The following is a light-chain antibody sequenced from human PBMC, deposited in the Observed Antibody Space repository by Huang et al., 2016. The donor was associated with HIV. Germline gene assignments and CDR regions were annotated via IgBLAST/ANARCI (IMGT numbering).Light chain of an antibody. CDR3: QQYNNWPPWT. V-gene: IGKV3-15*01. CDR2: GSS. CDR1: QSVINN. J-gene: IGKJ1*01. Sequence: EIVMTQSPATLSVSPGETATLSCRASQSVINNLAWYQQKPGQAPRLLIYGSSTRATGIPARFSGSGSGTEFTLTISSLQSEDFAVYYCQQYNNWPPWTCGQGTKVEIK.